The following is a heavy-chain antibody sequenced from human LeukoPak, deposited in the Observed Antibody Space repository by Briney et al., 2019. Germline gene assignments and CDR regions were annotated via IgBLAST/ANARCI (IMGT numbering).Heavy chain of an antibody. J-gene: IGHJ4*02. Sequence: GGSPRLSCAASGFTFSSYSMNWVRQAPGKGLEWVSSISSSSSYIYYADSVKGRFTISRDNAKNSLYLQMNSLRAEDTAVYYCAREPGYSYGFVDYWGQGTLVTVSS. CDR2: ISSSSSYI. CDR3: AREPGYSYGFVDY. D-gene: IGHD5-18*01. V-gene: IGHV3-21*01. CDR1: GFTFSSYS.